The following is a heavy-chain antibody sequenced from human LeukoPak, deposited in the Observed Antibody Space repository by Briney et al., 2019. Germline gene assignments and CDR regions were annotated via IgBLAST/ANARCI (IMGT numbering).Heavy chain of an antibody. V-gene: IGHV3-30*03. CDR3: ARSLPDSSGYYYDY. Sequence: PGRSLRLSCAAPGFTLSSYGMHWLRQAPGKGLEWVAVISHDGGNKYYADSVKGRFTISRDNSKTTLYLQMNSLRAEDTAVYYCARSLPDSSGYYYDYWGQGTLVTVSS. D-gene: IGHD3-22*01. J-gene: IGHJ4*02. CDR1: GFTLSSYG. CDR2: ISHDGGNK.